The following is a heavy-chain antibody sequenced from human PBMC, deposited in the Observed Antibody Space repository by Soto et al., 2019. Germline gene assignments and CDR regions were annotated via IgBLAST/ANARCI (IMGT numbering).Heavy chain of an antibody. V-gene: IGHV3-72*01. CDR3: VRAGTGYQLDY. CDR2: IRNKVNSYTA. CDR1: GFIFSDHY. D-gene: IGHD3-9*01. J-gene: IGHJ4*02. Sequence: GGSLRLSCAASGFIFSDHYMDWVRQASGKGLEWVGRIRNKVNSYTAEYAASVKGRFTISRDDSKNSLYLQMNSLKIEDTALNYCVRAGTGYQLDYWGQGTLVTVSS.